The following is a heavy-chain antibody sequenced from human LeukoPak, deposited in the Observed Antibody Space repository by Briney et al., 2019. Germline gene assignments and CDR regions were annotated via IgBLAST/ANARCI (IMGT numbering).Heavy chain of an antibody. CDR2: IYYSGST. CDR3: ARSTYYDYVWGSYRPFDY. Sequence: SETLSLTCTVSGGSISSSSYYWGRIRQPPGKGLEWIGSIYYSGSTYYNPSLKSRVTISVDTSKNQFSLKLSSVTAADTAVYYCARSTYYDYVWGSYRPFDYWGQGTLVTVSS. D-gene: IGHD3-16*02. J-gene: IGHJ4*02. CDR1: GGSISSSSYY. V-gene: IGHV4-39*01.